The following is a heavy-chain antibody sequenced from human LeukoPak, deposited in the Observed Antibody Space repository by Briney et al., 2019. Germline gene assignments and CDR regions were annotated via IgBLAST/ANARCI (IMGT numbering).Heavy chain of an antibody. CDR1: GFTVSGTW. CDR3: AKRGVVIRVILVGFHKEAYYFDS. Sequence: QPGGSLRLSCAASGFTVSGTWMHWVRQAPGKGLVWVSRINNDGRSTSYADPVKGRFTISRDNAKNTLYMQMNSLRAEDTAVYFCAKRGVVIRVILVGFHKEAYYFDSWGQGALVTVSS. V-gene: IGHV3-74*01. CDR2: INNDGRST. J-gene: IGHJ4*02. D-gene: IGHD3-22*01.